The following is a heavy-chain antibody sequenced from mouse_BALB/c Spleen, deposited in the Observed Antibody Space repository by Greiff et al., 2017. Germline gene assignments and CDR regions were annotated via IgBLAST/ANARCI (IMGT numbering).Heavy chain of an antibody. CDR3: ARVNWEDAMDY. Sequence: VKVEESGPGLVAPSQSLSITCTVSGFSLTGYGVNWVRQPPGKGLEWLGMIWGDGSTDYNSALKSRLSISKDNSKSQVFLKMNSLQTDDTARYYCARVNWEDAMDYWGQGTSVTVSS. J-gene: IGHJ4*01. V-gene: IGHV2-6-7*01. CDR1: GFSLTGYG. CDR2: IWGDGST. D-gene: IGHD4-1*02.